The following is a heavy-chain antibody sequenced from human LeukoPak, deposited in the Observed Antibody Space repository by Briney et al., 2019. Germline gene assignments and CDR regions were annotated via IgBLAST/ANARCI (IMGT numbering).Heavy chain of an antibody. V-gene: IGHV3-23*01. CDR2: ISGSGGST. D-gene: IGHD1-26*01. J-gene: IGHJ4*02. Sequence: GGTLILSCAASGFTISSIAMCCGRRPPPKELWGGSAISGSGGSTYYADSVKGRFTISRDNSKNTLYLQLNGLRAEDTAVYYCARAPGGSYFGYWGQGSLVTVSS. CDR1: GFTISSIA. CDR3: ARAPGGSYFGY.